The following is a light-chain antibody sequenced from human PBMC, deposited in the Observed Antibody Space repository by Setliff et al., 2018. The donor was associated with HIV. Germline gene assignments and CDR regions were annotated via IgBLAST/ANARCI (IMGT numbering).Light chain of an antibody. J-gene: IGLJ1*01. CDR3: YSYAGSYTYV. Sequence: QSALTQPRSVSGSPGQSVTISCTGTSSDVGGYNYVSWYQQHPGKAPKLMIYDVSKRPSGVPDRFSGSKSGNTASLTIFGLRAEDEADYYRYSYAGSYTYVFGTGTKV. CDR2: DVS. V-gene: IGLV2-11*01. CDR1: SSDVGGYNY.